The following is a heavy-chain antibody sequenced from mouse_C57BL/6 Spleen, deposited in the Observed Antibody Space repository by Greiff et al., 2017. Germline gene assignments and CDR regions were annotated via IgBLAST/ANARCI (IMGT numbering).Heavy chain of an antibody. Sequence: QVHVKQPGAELVKPGASVKLSCKASGYTFTSYWMHWVKQRPGQGLEWIGMIHPNSGSTNYNEKFKSKATLTVDKSSSTAYMQLSSLTSADSAVYYCAIIMTTVVEGDFDYWGQGTTLTVSS. CDR2: IHPNSGST. D-gene: IGHD1-1*01. J-gene: IGHJ2*01. CDR1: GYTFTSYW. V-gene: IGHV1-64*01. CDR3: AIIMTTVVEGDFDY.